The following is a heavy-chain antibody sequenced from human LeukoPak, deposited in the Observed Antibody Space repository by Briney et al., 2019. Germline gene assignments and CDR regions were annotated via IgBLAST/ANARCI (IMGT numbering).Heavy chain of an antibody. D-gene: IGHD4-17*01. J-gene: IGHJ4*02. V-gene: IGHV3-21*01. CDR2: ISSSSNYI. Sequence: PGGSLRLSCAASGFTFSSYSMNWVRQAPGKGLEWVSSISSSSNYIYYADSVKGRFTIPRDYARTSLYLQMNSLRAEDTAVYFCARARYGDYPYDYWGQGTLVTVSS. CDR3: ARARYGDYPYDY. CDR1: GFTFSSYS.